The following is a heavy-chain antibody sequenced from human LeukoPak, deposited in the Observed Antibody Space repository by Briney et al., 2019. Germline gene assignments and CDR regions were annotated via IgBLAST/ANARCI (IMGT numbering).Heavy chain of an antibody. CDR2: IYTSGST. CDR3: ARDPYGSGGSCYSY. D-gene: IGHD2-15*01. V-gene: IGHV4-61*02. CDR1: GGSISSGSYY. J-gene: IGHJ4*02. Sequence: SQTLSLTCTVSGGSISSGSYYWSWTRQPAGKGLEWIGRIYTSGSTNYNPSLKSRVTISVDTSKNQFSLKLSSVTAADTAVYYCARDPYGSGGSCYSYWGQGTLVTVSS.